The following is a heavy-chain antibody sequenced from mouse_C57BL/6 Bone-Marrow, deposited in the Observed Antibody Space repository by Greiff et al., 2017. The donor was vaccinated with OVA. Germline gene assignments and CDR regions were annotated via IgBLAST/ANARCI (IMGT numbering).Heavy chain of an antibody. D-gene: IGHD3-3*01. CDR3: ARWGPSPFAY. V-gene: IGHV1-54*01. J-gene: IGHJ3*01. Sequence: VQLQQSGAELVRPGTSVKVSCKASGYAFTNYLIEWVKQRPGQGLEWIGVINPGSGGTNYNEKFKGKATLTADKSSSTAYMQLSSLTSEDSAVYFCARWGPSPFAYWGQGTLVTVSA. CDR1: GYAFTNYL. CDR2: INPGSGGT.